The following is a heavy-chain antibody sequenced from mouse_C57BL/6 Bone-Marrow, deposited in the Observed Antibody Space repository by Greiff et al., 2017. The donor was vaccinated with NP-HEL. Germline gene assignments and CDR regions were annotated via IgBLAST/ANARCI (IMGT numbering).Heavy chain of an antibody. Sequence: QVQLKQSGPGLVQPSQSLSITCTVSGFSLTSYGVHWVRQSPGKGLEWLGVICRGGSTDYNAAFMSRLSTTKDNSTSQVFFKMNSLQADDTAIYYCGSLDRGYAMDYWGQGTSVTVSS. J-gene: IGHJ4*01. D-gene: IGHD3-1*01. CDR2: ICRGGST. CDR1: GFSLTSYG. V-gene: IGHV2-5*01. CDR3: GSLDRGYAMDY.